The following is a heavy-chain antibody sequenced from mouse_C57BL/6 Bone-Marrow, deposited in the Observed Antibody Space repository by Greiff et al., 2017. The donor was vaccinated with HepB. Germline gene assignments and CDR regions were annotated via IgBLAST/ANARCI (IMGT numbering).Heavy chain of an antibody. Sequence: EVQVVESGGGLVKPGGSLKLSCAASGFTFSDYGMHWVRQAPEKGLEWVAYISSSSSTIYYADTVKGRFTISRDNAKNTLFLQMTSLRSEETAMYYCARRSIHYYAMDYWGQGTSVTVSS. V-gene: IGHV5-17*01. CDR2: ISSSSSTI. CDR1: GFTFSDYG. CDR3: ARRSIHYYAMDY. D-gene: IGHD2-10*02. J-gene: IGHJ4*01.